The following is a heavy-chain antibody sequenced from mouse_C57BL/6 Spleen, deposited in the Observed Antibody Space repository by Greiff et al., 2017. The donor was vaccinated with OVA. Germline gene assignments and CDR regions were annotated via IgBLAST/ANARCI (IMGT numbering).Heavy chain of an antibody. V-gene: IGHV5-4*01. CDR3: AREGPDYGSFDY. Sequence: EVHLVESGGGLVKPGGSLKLSCAASGFTFSSYAMSWVRQTPEKRLEWVATISDGGSYTYYPDNVKGRFTISRDNAKNNLYLQMSHLKSEDTAMYYCAREGPDYGSFDYWGQGTTLTVSS. D-gene: IGHD1-1*02. CDR2: ISDGGSYT. J-gene: IGHJ2*01. CDR1: GFTFSSYA.